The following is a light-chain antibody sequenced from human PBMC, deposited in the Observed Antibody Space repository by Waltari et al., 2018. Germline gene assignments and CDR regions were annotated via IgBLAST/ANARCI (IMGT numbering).Light chain of an antibody. CDR3: SSFAGSSQML. Sequence: QSALTQPPSASGSPGQSVPISCTGTSSDVGGFDYVSWYQQHPGKVPRLMIYEVSKRPSGVPDRFSGSKSGNTAPLTVSGLQVEDEADYYCSSFAGSSQMLFGGGTKLTVL. V-gene: IGLV2-8*01. J-gene: IGLJ2*01. CDR2: EVS. CDR1: SSDVGGFDY.